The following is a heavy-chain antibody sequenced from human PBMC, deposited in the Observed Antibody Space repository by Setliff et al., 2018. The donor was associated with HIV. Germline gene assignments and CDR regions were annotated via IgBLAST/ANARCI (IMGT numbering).Heavy chain of an antibody. D-gene: IGHD6-19*01. CDR3: ARPHSGRGGGAWFDP. J-gene: IGHJ5*02. CDR1: GGSITSGHYY. V-gene: IGHV4-39*01. CDR2: ILNGVNT. Sequence: PSETLSLTCTVSGGSITSGHYYWAWIRQPPGKGLEWIGNILNGVNTYYNPSLKSRVTISVDMSKNQFSLKLSSVTAADTAVYHCARPHSGRGGGAWFDPWGQGTLVTVPQ.